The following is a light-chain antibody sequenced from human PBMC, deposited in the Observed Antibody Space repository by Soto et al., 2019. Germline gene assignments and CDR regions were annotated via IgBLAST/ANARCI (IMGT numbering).Light chain of an antibody. CDR1: QSVGYH. CDR3: QQYGSSIT. J-gene: IGKJ4*01. CDR2: HAS. Sequence: EIVLTQSPATLSLPPGERATLSCRASQSVGYHLAWYQQKPGQAPRLLIYHASSRATGIPDRFSGSGSWADFTLTISRLEPEDFAVYYCQQYGSSITFGGGTKVDIK. V-gene: IGKV3-20*01.